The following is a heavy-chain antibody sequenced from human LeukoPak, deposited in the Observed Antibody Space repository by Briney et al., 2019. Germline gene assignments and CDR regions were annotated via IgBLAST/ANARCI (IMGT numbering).Heavy chain of an antibody. Sequence: GALVKVSCKASGYTFTNYGISWVRQAPGQGLEWMGWINTYNGNTNYAQKFQGRVTMTTDTSTSTAYMELRSLRSDDTAVYYCARVVLDHYYDSSGYLGTLDYWGQGTLVTVSS. V-gene: IGHV1-18*01. CDR1: GYTFTNYG. D-gene: IGHD3-22*01. J-gene: IGHJ4*02. CDR2: INTYNGNT. CDR3: ARVVLDHYYDSSGYLGTLDY.